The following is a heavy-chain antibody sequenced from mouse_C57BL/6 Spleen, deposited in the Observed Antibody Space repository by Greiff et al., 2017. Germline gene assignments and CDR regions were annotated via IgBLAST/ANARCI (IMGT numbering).Heavy chain of an antibody. D-gene: IGHD2-2*01. V-gene: IGHV8-12*01. CDR3: AVKVYGYDGGYYFDY. CDR2: INCDDDK. J-gene: IGHJ2*01. CDR1: GFSLSTSGMG. Sequence: QVTLKESGPGILQSSHSLSLSCSFSGFSLSTSGMGLSWIRQPSGQGLDWLAHINCDDDKRYNPSFKSQPTISKDTSSNRVFLKVTSVVTADTATYYCAVKVYGYDGGYYFDYWGQGTTLTVSS.